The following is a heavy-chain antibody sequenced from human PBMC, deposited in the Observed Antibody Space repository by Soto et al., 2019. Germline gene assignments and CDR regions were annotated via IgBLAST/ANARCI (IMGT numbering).Heavy chain of an antibody. D-gene: IGHD2-15*01. CDR1: GGSISSGDYY. CDR2: IYHSGST. V-gene: IGHV4-30-4*01. J-gene: IGHJ4*02. CDR3: ARGQVVAAQH. Sequence: SETLSLTCTVSGGSISSGDYYWSWIRQPPGKGLEWIGYIYHSGSTYYNPSLKSRVTISVDTSKNQFSLKLSSVTAADTAVYYCARGQVVAAQHWGQGTLVTVSS.